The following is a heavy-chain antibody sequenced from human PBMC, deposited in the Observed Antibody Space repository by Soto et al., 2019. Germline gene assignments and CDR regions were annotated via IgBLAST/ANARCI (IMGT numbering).Heavy chain of an antibody. CDR3: ARDAQYSSSVEFLYYYGMDV. CDR2: ISSSSSYT. D-gene: IGHD6-6*01. Sequence: GGYLRLSCASSGLTFSDYYMSWIRQAPGKGLEWVSYISSSSSYTNYADSVKGRFTISRDNAKNSLYLQMNSLRAEDTAVYYCARDAQYSSSVEFLYYYGMDVWGQGTTVTVSS. CDR1: GLTFSDYY. J-gene: IGHJ6*02. V-gene: IGHV3-11*06.